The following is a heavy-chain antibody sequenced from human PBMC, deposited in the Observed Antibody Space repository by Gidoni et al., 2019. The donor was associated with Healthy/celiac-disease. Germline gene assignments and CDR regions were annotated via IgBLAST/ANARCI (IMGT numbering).Heavy chain of an antibody. CDR2: IIGSGGST. V-gene: IGHV3-23*01. D-gene: IGHD2-21*01. Sequence: EVQLLESGGGLVQTGGSLRLSCAASGFTFSSYAMSWVRQAPGKGLEWVSAIIGSGGSTFYADSVKCRFTISRDNSKNTLYLQMNSLRAEDTAVYYCAKYCMVIAVGWYFDLWGRGTLVTVSS. CDR1: GFTFSSYA. J-gene: IGHJ2*01. CDR3: AKYCMVIAVGWYFDL.